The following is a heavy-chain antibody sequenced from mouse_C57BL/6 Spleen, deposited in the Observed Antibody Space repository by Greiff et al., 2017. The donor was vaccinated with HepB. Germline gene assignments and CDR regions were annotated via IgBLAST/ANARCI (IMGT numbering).Heavy chain of an antibody. V-gene: IGHV5-6*01. D-gene: IGHD2-5*01. CDR1: GFTFSSYG. Sequence: EVQVVESGGDLVKPGGSLKLSCAASGFTFSSYGMSWVRQTPDKRLEWVATISSGGSYTYYPDSVKGRFTISRDNAKNTLYLQMSSLKSEDTAMYYCARQDYSNHVGNAMDYWGQGTSVTVSS. CDR3: ARQDYSNHVGNAMDY. J-gene: IGHJ4*01. CDR2: ISSGGSYT.